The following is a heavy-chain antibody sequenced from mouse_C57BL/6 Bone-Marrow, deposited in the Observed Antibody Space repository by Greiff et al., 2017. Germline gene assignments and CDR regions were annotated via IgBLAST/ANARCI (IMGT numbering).Heavy chain of an antibody. CDR1: GYTFTSYG. V-gene: IGHV1-81*01. J-gene: IGHJ1*03. CDR2: ISPRSGNT. D-gene: IGHD1-1*01. CDR3: AISDYYYGSSYGYFDV. Sequence: QVQLQQSGAELARPGASVKLSCKASGYTFTSYGISWVKQRTGPGLEWIGEISPRSGNTYYNEKFKGKATLTADKSSSTAYMRLRSLTSEDSTVYFCAISDYYYGSSYGYFDVWGTGTTVTVSS.